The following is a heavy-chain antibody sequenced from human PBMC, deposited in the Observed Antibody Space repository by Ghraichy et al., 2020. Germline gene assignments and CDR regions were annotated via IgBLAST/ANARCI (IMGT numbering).Heavy chain of an antibody. J-gene: IGHJ4*02. CDR2: ISGSGGST. V-gene: IGHV3-23*01. CDR3: AKALGSDSGWYYFDY. D-gene: IGHD6-19*01. CDR1: GFTFSSYA. Sequence: GGSLRLSCAASGFTFSSYAMSWVRQAPGKGLEWVSAISGSGGSTYYADSVKGRFTISRDNSKNTLYLQMNSLRAEDTAVYYCAKALGSDSGWYYFDYWGQGTLVTVSS.